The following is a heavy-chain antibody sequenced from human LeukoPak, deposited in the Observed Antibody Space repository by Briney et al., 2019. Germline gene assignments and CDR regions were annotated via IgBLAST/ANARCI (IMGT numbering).Heavy chain of an antibody. CDR1: GGTFSSYA. J-gene: IGHJ5*02. CDR3: AIQRIVQNWFDP. D-gene: IGHD2/OR15-2a*01. V-gene: IGHV1-69*13. CDR2: IIPNFGTA. Sequence: SVKVSCKASGGTFSSYALSWVRQAPGQGLEWMGGIIPNFGTANYAQKFQGRVTITADESTSTAYMELSSLRSEDTAVYYCAIQRIVQNWFDPWGQGTLVTVSS.